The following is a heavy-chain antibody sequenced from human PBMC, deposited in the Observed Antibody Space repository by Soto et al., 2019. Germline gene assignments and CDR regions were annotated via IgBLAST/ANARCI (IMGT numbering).Heavy chain of an antibody. V-gene: IGHV3-7*01. CDR3: ARDGDEPAGDYGGY. D-gene: IGHD4-17*01. CDR1: GFTFSSYW. Sequence: GGSLRLSCAASGFTFSSYWMSWVRQAPGKGLEWVANIKQDGSEKYYVDSVKGRFTISRDNAKNSLYLQMNSLRAEDTAVYYCARDGDEPAGDYGGYWGQGTLVTVSS. J-gene: IGHJ4*02. CDR2: IKQDGSEK.